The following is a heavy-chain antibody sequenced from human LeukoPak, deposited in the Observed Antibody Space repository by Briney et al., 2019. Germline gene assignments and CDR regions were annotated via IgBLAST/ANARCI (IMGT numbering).Heavy chain of an antibody. CDR3: ARAYYYGSGSYLPRWYYYYYYMDV. V-gene: IGHV1-46*01. J-gene: IGHJ6*03. CDR2: INPSGVST. CDR1: GYTFTSYY. D-gene: IGHD3-10*01. Sequence: EASVNVSCKASGYTFTSYYMHWVRQAPGQGLEWMGIINPSGVSTSYAQKFQGRVTMTRDMSTSTVYMELSSLRSEDTAVDYCARAYYYGSGSYLPRWYYYYYYMDVWGKGTTVTISS.